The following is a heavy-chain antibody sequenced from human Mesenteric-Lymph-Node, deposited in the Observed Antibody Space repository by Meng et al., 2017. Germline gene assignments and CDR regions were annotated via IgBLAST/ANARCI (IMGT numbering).Heavy chain of an antibody. CDR3: ARELFLGYYFDV. V-gene: IGHV1-46*01. Sequence: VLQSGAEVKKPGPSVRVAGNTSGSAFTNYNLHWFRRARGQGRQGMGIMRPNGGGPTYPHTFQGRVAMTTDASTTTDYMELTSLTSDDTGVYYCARELFLGYYFDVWGQGTLVTVSS. CDR2: MRPNGGGP. CDR1: GSAFTNYN. J-gene: IGHJ4*02. D-gene: IGHD3-10*01.